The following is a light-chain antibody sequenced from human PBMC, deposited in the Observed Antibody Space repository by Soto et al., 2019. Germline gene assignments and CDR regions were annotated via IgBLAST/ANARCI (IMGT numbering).Light chain of an antibody. CDR3: QSYDSSLSGYV. V-gene: IGLV1-40*01. Sequence: QSVLTQPPSVSGAPGPRVTISCTGSSSKIGAGYDVHWYQQLPGTAPKLLIYGNSNRPSGVPDRFSGSKSGTSASLAITGLQAEDEADYYCQSYDSSLSGYVFGTGTKVTVL. J-gene: IGLJ1*01. CDR1: SSKIGAGYD. CDR2: GNS.